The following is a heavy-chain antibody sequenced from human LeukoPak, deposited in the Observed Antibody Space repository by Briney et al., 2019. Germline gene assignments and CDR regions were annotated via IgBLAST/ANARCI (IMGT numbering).Heavy chain of an antibody. J-gene: IGHJ4*02. CDR2: VHHSGST. Sequence: SATLSLTCIVSGDSISSNYYWGWIRQPPGKGLEWIGSVHHSGSTYYDPSLKSRVTISIDTSKSQFSLKLTSVTAADTAVCYCARDSVEMARIYYFGYWGQGTLVTVSS. CDR3: ARDSVEMARIYYFGY. D-gene: IGHD5-24*01. CDR1: GDSISSNYY. V-gene: IGHV4-38-2*02.